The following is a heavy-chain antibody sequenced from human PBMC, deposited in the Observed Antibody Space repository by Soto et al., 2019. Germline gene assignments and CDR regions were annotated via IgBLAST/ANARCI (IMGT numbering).Heavy chain of an antibody. Sequence: PGGSLRLSCAASGFTFSYYWMHWVRQAPGQGLVWVSRIHSDGSSTTYADSVKGRFTISRDNAKNTLYLQMNSLRAEDTAVYYCARDTIVVVVAAADYYYYGMDVWGQGTTVTVSS. CDR1: GFTFSYYW. D-gene: IGHD2-15*01. J-gene: IGHJ6*02. CDR3: ARDTIVVVVAAADYYYYGMDV. CDR2: IHSDGSST. V-gene: IGHV3-74*01.